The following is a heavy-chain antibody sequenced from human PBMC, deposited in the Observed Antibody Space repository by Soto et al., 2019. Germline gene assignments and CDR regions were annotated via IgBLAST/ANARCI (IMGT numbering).Heavy chain of an antibody. CDR3: AKCIQVKWKYAAFHI. CDR1: GFTFSSYA. V-gene: IGHV3-23*01. CDR2: ITAGGGTT. Sequence: EVKLLESGGGLVQPGGSLRLSCAASGFTFSSYAMSWVRQAPGKGLEYVSHITAGGGTTYYADSVKGRFTISRDSSRNTLYLQMNSLRAEDTALYYCAKCIQVKWKYAAFHIWGQGTMVTVSS. D-gene: IGHD1-7*01. J-gene: IGHJ3*02.